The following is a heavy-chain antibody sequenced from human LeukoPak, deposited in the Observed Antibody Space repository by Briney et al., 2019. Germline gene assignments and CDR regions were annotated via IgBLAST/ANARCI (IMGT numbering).Heavy chain of an antibody. CDR2: ISSSSSYI. CDR1: GFTFSSYS. Sequence: GGSLRLSCAASGFTFSSYSMNWVRQAPGKGLEWVSSISSSSSYIYYADSVKGRFTISRDNAKNSLYLQMNSLRAEDTAVYYCARVHRLRVVIPPYFDYWGQGTLVTVSS. J-gene: IGHJ4*02. CDR3: ARVHRLRVVIPPYFDY. D-gene: IGHD3-3*01. V-gene: IGHV3-21*01.